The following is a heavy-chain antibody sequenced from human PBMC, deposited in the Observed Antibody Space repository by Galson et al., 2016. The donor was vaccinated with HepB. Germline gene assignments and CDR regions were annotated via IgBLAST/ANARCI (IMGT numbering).Heavy chain of an antibody. D-gene: IGHD2/OR15-2a*01. V-gene: IGHV3-30*18. CDR2: ISYDGSNK. Sequence: SLRLSCAASGFTFSSYGMHWVRQAPGKGLEWVAFISYDGSNKKHADSVKGRFTISRDNSKKTLYLQMNSLRAGDTAVYYCAKDRSGRFYFPSGDFDYWGQGALVTVSS. CDR3: AKDRSGRFYFPSGDFDY. J-gene: IGHJ4*02. CDR1: GFTFSSYG.